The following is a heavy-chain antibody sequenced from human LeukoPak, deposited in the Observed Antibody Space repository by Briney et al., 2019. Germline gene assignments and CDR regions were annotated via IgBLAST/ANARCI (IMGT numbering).Heavy chain of an antibody. CDR2: ISWNSGSI. J-gene: IGHJ4*02. CDR1: GFTFDDYA. CDR3: VRDSSGSY. V-gene: IGHV3-9*01. D-gene: IGHD6-19*01. Sequence: GGSLRLSCAASGFTFDDYAMHWVRQAPGKGLEWVSGISWNSGSIGYADSVKGRFTISRDNAKNTLYLQMNSLRAEDTAVYYCVRDSSGSYWGQGTLVTVSS.